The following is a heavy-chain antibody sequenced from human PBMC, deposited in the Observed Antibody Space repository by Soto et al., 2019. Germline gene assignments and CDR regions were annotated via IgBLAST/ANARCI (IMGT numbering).Heavy chain of an antibody. V-gene: IGHV4-59*01. CDR1: GGSISSYY. D-gene: IGHD2-2*01. CDR2: IYYSGST. CDR3: ASLPLTYCSSTSCYPRSWFDP. Sequence: PSETLSLTCTVSGGSISSYYWSWIRQPPGKGLEGFGYIYYSGSTNYNPSLKSRVTISVDTSKNQFSLKLSSVTAADTAVYYCASLPLTYCSSTSCYPRSWFDPWGQGTLVTVSS. J-gene: IGHJ5*02.